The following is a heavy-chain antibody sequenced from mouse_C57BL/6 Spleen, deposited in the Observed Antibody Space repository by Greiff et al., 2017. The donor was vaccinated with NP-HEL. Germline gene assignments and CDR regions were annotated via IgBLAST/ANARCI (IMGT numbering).Heavy chain of an antibody. V-gene: IGHV1-4*01. CDR1: GYTFTSYT. J-gene: IGHJ2*01. Sequence: VQLQQSGAELARPGASVKMSCKASGYTFTSYTMHWVKQRPGQGLEWIGYINPSSGYTKYNQKFKDKATLTADNSSSTAYMQLSSLTSEDSAVYYCARAPNGSGYFDYWGQGTTLTVSS. CDR2: INPSSGYT. CDR3: ARAPNGSGYFDY. D-gene: IGHD3-1*01.